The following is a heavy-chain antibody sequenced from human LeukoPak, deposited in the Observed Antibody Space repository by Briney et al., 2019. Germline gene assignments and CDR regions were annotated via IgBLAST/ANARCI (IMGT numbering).Heavy chain of an antibody. D-gene: IGHD3-10*01. CDR1: GFTFSDYY. J-gene: IGHJ4*02. CDR3: ARFAGSGSYYIDY. Sequence: GGSLRLSCAASGFTFSDYYMSWIRQAPGKGLEWVSYIGGSGTTIFYAHSVKGRFTISRDNAKNSLYLQMNSLRAEDTAVYYCARFAGSGSYYIDYWGQGTLNTVSS. CDR2: IGGSGTTI. V-gene: IGHV3-11*01.